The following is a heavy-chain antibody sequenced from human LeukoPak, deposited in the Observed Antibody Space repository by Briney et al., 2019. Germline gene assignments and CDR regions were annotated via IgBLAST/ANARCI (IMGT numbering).Heavy chain of an antibody. CDR3: ARDLTHCSGGRCHTSPNDC. CDR2: INTDGSST. J-gene: IGHJ4*02. V-gene: IGHV3-74*01. D-gene: IGHD2-15*01. Sequence: HAGGSLRLSCVASGFTFSRYWMHWVRQAPGKGLVWVSHINTDGSSTNYADSVKGRFTISRDNARNTLYLQMNSVRVEDTGVYYCARDLTHCSGGRCHTSPNDCWGQGTQVTVSS. CDR1: GFTFSRYW.